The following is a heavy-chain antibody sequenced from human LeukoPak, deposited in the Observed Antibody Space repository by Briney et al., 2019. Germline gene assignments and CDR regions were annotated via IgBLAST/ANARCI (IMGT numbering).Heavy chain of an antibody. CDR1: GFTFSSYA. D-gene: IGHD6-13*01. CDR2: ISGSGGST. CDR3: AKGISSWYDYFDY. J-gene: IGHJ4*02. Sequence: GGSLRLSCAVSGFTFSSYAMSWVRQAPGKVLEWVAAISGSGGSTYYADSVKGRFTISRDNSKNTLYLQMNSLRAEDTAVYYCAKGISSWYDYFDYWGQGTLVTVSS. V-gene: IGHV3-23*01.